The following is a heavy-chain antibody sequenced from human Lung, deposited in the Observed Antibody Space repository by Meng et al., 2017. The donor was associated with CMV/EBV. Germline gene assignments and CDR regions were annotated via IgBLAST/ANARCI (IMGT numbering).Heavy chain of an antibody. D-gene: IGHD2-21*01. J-gene: IGHJ4*01. CDR1: GFTFSSYW. V-gene: IGHV3-74*01. Sequence: GGSLRLSCAASGFTFSSYWMHWVRQAPGKGLVWVPRINGDGSSTSYADPVKGRFTISRDNGKNTLYLQKSSLRAEATPGYYCARDVVEGSVWWGYGGHGTXVTVAS. CDR2: INGDGSST. CDR3: ARDVVEGSVWWGY.